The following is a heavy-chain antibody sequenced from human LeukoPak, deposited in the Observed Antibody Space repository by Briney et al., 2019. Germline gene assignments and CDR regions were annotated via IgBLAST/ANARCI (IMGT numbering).Heavy chain of an antibody. CDR1: GGTFSSYA. Sequence: VASVKVSCKASGGTFSSYAISWVRQAPGQGLEWMGGIIPIFGTANYAQKFQGRVTITTDESTSTAYMELSSLRAEDTAVYYCAKDLLKLAVAGTGGNWGQGTLVTVSS. D-gene: IGHD6-19*01. CDR3: AKDLLKLAVAGTGGN. CDR2: IIPIFGTA. J-gene: IGHJ4*02. V-gene: IGHV1-69*05.